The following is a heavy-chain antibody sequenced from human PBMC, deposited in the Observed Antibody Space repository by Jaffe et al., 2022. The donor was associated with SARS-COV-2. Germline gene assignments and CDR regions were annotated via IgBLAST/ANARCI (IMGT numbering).Heavy chain of an antibody. D-gene: IGHD3-22*01. J-gene: IGHJ6*02. V-gene: IGHV3-49*05. CDR3: TREYDSSGYSYYYYGMDV. CDR1: GFTFGDYA. CDR2: IRSKAYGGTT. Sequence: EVQLVESGGGLVKPGRSLRLSCTASGFTFGDYAMSWFRQAPGKGLEWVGFIRSKAYGGTTEYAASVKGRFTISRDDSKSIAYLQMNSLKTEDTAVYYCTREYDSSGYSYYYYGMDVWGQGTTVTVSS.